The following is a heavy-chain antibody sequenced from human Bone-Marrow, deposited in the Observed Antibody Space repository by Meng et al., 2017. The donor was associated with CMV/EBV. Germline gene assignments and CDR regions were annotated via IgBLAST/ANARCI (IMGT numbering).Heavy chain of an antibody. CDR1: GYTFTSYG. V-gene: IGHV1-18*01. Sequence: ASVKVSCKASGYTFTSYGISWVRQAPGQGLEWMGWISAYNGNTNYAQKLQGRVTMTTDTSTSTAYMVLRSLRSDDTAVYYCARSRRLQGLGYYYYGMDVWGQGTTVTVSS. J-gene: IGHJ6*02. D-gene: IGHD4-11*01. CDR3: ARSRRLQGLGYYYYGMDV. CDR2: ISAYNGNT.